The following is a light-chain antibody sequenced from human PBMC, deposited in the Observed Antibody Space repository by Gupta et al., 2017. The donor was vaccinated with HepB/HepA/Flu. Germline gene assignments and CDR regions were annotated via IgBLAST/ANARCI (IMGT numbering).Light chain of an antibody. CDR3: QKDNSALWT. CDR2: AAS. V-gene: IGKV1-27*01. Sequence: DIHLTQSPSPLSASVGDRVTITCRASQVISNYLAWYQQKPGKVPKLLIYAASTLQSGVPSRFSGSGSGTDFTLNISSLQPEDVATYYCQKDNSALWTFGQGTKVEIK. CDR1: QVISNY. J-gene: IGKJ1*01.